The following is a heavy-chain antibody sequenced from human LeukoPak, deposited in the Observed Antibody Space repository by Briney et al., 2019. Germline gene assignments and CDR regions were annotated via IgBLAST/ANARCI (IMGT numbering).Heavy chain of an antibody. Sequence: GGSLRLSCAASGFTFSSYGMHWVRQAPGKGLEWVAFIRYDGSNKYYADSVKGRFTISRDNSKNTLYLQMNSLRAEDTAVYYCAKGGSRGVLLWFGEYYDAFDIWGQGTMVTVSS. CDR3: AKGGSRGVLLWFGEYYDAFDI. V-gene: IGHV3-30*02. J-gene: IGHJ3*02. D-gene: IGHD3-10*01. CDR2: IRYDGSNK. CDR1: GFTFSSYG.